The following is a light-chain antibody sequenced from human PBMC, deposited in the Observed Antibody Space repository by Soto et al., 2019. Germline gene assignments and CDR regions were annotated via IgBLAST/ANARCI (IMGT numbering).Light chain of an antibody. CDR1: QSVSSSY. CDR2: GAS. J-gene: IGKJ1*01. Sequence: EFVLTQSPGTLSLSPGERATLSCRASQSVSSSYLAWYQQKPGQAPRLLIYGASSRAPGIPDRFSGRGSGTDFTLTITRLEPEDFAVYYCQQYGGSSWTFGQGTKVDI. CDR3: QQYGGSSWT. V-gene: IGKV3-20*01.